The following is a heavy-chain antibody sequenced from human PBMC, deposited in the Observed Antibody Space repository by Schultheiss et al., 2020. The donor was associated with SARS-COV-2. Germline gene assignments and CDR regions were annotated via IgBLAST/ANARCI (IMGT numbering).Heavy chain of an antibody. CDR3: ATEAVAGVIY. V-gene: IGHV3-30*03. D-gene: IGHD6-19*01. Sequence: GGSLRLSCAASGFTFSDYYMSWIRQAPGKGLEWVAVISYDGSNKYYADSVKGRFTISRDNSKNTLYLQMNSLRAEDTAVYYCATEAVAGVIYWGQGTLVTVSS. CDR2: ISYDGSNK. CDR1: GFTFSDYY. J-gene: IGHJ4*02.